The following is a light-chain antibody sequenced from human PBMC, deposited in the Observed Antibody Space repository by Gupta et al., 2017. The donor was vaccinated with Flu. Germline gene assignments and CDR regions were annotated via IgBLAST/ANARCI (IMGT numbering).Light chain of an antibody. CDR1: QSVTTS. J-gene: IGKJ1*01. V-gene: IGKV1-5*03. Sequence: DIQLAQSPSTLSASVADSVTISCRASQSVTTSLAWYQQQPGKAPRLVILKVSILESGVPTRFSGSGSGTEFTLTISSLQPDDSATYYCQQYHSSSATFGQGTKVEI. CDR2: KVS. CDR3: QQYHSSSAT.